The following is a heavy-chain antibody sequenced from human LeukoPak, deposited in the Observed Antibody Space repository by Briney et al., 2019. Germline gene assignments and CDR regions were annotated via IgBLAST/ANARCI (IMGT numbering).Heavy chain of an antibody. CDR2: IGGSGGST. CDR3: ATSYYDLRSGYPPSY. Sequence: GGSLRLSCAASGFTFSSYSMNWVRQAPGKGLEWVSTIGGSGGSTYYADSVKGRFTISRDNSKNTVYLQMNSLRAEDTALYYCATSYYDLRSGYPPSYWGQGTLVTVSS. J-gene: IGHJ4*02. CDR1: GFTFSSYS. D-gene: IGHD3-3*01. V-gene: IGHV3-23*01.